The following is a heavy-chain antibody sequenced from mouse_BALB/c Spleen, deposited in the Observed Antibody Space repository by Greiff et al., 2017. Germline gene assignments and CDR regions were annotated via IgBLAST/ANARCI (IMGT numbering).Heavy chain of an antibody. D-gene: IGHD1-1*01. CDR1: GFSLTSYG. CDR3: ARIYYPYAMDY. J-gene: IGHJ4*01. CDR2: IWSGGST. V-gene: IGHV2-2*02. Sequence: VKLVESGPGLVQPSQSLSITCTVSGFSLTSYGVHWVRQSPGKGLEWLGVIWSGGSTDYNAAFISRLSISKDNSKSQVFFKMNSLQANDTAIYYCARIYYPYAMDYWGQGTSVTVSS.